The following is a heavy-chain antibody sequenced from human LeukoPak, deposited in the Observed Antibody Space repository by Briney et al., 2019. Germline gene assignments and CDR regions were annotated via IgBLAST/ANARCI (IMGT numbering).Heavy chain of an antibody. CDR1: GITFSGSG. J-gene: IGHJ4*02. Sequence: GGSLRLSCAASGITFSGSGMSWVRQAPGKGLEWVSTISGSGSNTHYADSVKGRFTISRDNSKNTLYLQMNSLRAEDTAVYYCAKDVSRGSDSGYVYYFDYWGQGTLVTVSS. D-gene: IGHD5-12*01. V-gene: IGHV3-23*01. CDR2: ISGSGSNT. CDR3: AKDVSRGSDSGYVYYFDY.